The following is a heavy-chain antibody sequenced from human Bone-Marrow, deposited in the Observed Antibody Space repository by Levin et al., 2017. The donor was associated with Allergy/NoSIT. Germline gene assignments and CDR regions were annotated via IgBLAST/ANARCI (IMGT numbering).Heavy chain of an antibody. CDR2: IYNSGST. V-gene: IGHV4-30-4*01. D-gene: IGHD2-15*01. CDR3: AGEYCSGGSCFLGGFDY. Sequence: SQTLSLTCTVSGGSINSGDYYWNWIRQPPGKGLEWIGSIYNSGSTYYNPSLHSRVTISADASKNQFSLKLSSVTAADTAVYYCAGEYCSGGSCFLGGFDYWGQGTLVTASS. J-gene: IGHJ4*02. CDR1: GGSINSGDYY.